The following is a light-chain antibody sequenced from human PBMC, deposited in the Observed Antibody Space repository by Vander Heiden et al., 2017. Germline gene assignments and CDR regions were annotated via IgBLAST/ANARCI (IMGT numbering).Light chain of an antibody. V-gene: IGKV1-5*01. CDR1: QSISSW. J-gene: IGKJ1*01. CDR3: QQYNSYPLT. Sequence: DIQMTQSPATLSSSPGDRATLTCRASQSISSWLAWYQQKPGKAPKLLIDETSSWDSGVPSRFSGSGSGTEFTLTISSLQPDDFATYYCQQYNSYPLTFGQGTKVEIK. CDR2: ETS.